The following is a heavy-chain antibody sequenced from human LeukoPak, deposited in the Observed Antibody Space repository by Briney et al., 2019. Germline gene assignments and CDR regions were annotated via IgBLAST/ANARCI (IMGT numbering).Heavy chain of an antibody. CDR1: GFTLGSYE. Sequence: SLRLSCAGSGFTLGSYEMNRVRQAPGRGLEWVSFITSSVSDTYYADSVRGRFATSRDNAKDSLYLQMNSLRVEDTAVYYCATGTYRSFYYYYMDVWGKGTTVTVSS. D-gene: IGHD1-26*01. CDR3: ATGTYRSFYYYYMDV. J-gene: IGHJ6*03. CDR2: ITSSVSDT. V-gene: IGHV3-48*03.